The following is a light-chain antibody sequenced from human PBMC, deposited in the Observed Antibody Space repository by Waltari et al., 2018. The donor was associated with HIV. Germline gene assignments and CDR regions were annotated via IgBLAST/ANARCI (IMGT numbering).Light chain of an antibody. CDR2: EDD. J-gene: IGLJ1*01. CDR3: QSYDSNTRI. CDR1: SGSLGSNY. Sequence: FMLTQPRSVSESPGKPVTISCTRSSGSLGSNYVQRYQQRPGSSPTTVIYEDDQRPSGVPGRFSGSIDRSSNSASLTISGLMTEDEADYYCQSYDSNTRIFGTGTKVTVL. V-gene: IGLV6-57*01.